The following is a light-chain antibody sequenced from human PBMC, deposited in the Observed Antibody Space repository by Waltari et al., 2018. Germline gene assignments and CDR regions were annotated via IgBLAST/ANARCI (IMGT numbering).Light chain of an antibody. J-gene: IGKJ4*01. CDR3: QQKNDYPLT. V-gene: IGKV1-5*03. CDR1: QIISTW. Sequence: DIQMTQSPSTLSASVGDRVTITCRASQIISTWLAWYQRKPGKAPKLLIYKASGLERGVPSTFSGSGSGTEVTLTISSLQPDDFATYYCQQKNDYPLTFGGGTKVEIK. CDR2: KAS.